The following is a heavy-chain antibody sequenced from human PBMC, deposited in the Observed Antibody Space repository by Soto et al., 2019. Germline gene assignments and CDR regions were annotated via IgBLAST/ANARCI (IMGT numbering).Heavy chain of an antibody. D-gene: IGHD2-2*01. J-gene: IGHJ6*03. CDR3: ARDLVGYCSSTSCPPERDYYYYYYMDV. Sequence: GGSLRLSCAASGFTVSSNYMSWVRQAPGKGLEWVSVIYSGGSTYYADSGKGRFTISRDNSKNTLYLQMNSLRAEETAGYYWARDLVGYCSSTSCPPERDYYYYYYMDVWGKGTTVTVSS. CDR2: IYSGGST. V-gene: IGHV3-66*01. CDR1: GFTVSSNY.